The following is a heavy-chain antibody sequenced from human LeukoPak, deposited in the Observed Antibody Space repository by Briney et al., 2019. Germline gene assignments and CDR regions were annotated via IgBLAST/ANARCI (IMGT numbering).Heavy chain of an antibody. V-gene: IGHV4-30-4*08. CDR1: GGSISSGDYY. Sequence: SETLSLTCTVSGGSISSGDYYWSWIRQPPGKGLEWIGYIYYSGSTYYNPSLKSRVTISVDTSKNQFSLKLSSVTAADTAVYYCASASTQYYDILTGYPPDYWGQGTLFTVSS. D-gene: IGHD3-9*01. CDR3: ASASTQYYDILTGYPPDY. CDR2: IYYSGST. J-gene: IGHJ4*02.